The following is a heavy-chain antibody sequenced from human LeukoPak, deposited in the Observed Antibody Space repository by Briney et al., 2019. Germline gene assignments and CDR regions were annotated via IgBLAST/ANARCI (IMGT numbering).Heavy chain of an antibody. CDR1: GFTFSSYS. J-gene: IGHJ5*02. Sequence: PGGSLRPSCAASGFTFSSYSMNGVRQAPGKGLEWVSSISSSSSYIYYVDSVKGRFTISRDNAKNSLYLQMNSLRAEDTAVYYCARVFSKGWFDPWGQGTLVTVSS. V-gene: IGHV3-21*01. CDR3: ARVFSKGWFDP. CDR2: ISSSSSYI.